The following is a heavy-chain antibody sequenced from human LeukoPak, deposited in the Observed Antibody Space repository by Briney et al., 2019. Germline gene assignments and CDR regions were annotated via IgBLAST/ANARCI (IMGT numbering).Heavy chain of an antibody. CDR1: GFNVTTNY. D-gene: IGHD5-24*01. Sequence: AGSLRLSCAASGFNVTTNYMSWVRQAPGKGLEWVSVIYSGGTTYYADSVKGRFTISRDISKNTLSLQMNSLRAEDTAVYYCARGRRDGYNLGYWGQGTLVAVSS. CDR3: ARGRRDGYNLGY. CDR2: IYSGGTT. V-gene: IGHV3-53*01. J-gene: IGHJ4*02.